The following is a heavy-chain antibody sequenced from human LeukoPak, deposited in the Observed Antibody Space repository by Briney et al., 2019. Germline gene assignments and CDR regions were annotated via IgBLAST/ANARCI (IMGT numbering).Heavy chain of an antibody. CDR2: ISSSSGFI. J-gene: IGHJ4*02. V-gene: IGHV3-21*01. CDR1: GFTFSSYS. CDR3: ARDLEPIVVPAAILHY. Sequence: GGSLRLSCATSGFTFSSYSMNWVRQAPGKGLEWVSSISSSSGFIYYADSVKGRFTISRDNAKNSLYLQMNSLRAEDTAVYYCARDLEPIVVPAAILHYWGQGTLVTVSS. D-gene: IGHD2-2*01.